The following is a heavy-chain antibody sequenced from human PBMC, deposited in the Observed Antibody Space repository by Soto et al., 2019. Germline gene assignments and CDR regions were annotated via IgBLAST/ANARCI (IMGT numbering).Heavy chain of an antibody. CDR3: AHYGSGTQGWFDP. J-gene: IGHJ5*02. CDR2: ISGSGGST. Sequence: PGGSLRLSCAASGFTFSSYAMSWVRQAPGKGLEWVSAISGSGGSTYYADSVKGRFTISRDDSKSIAYLQMNNLTTDDTAVYYCAHYGSGTQGWFDPWGQGTLVTVSS. D-gene: IGHD3-10*01. V-gene: IGHV3-23*01. CDR1: GFTFSSYA.